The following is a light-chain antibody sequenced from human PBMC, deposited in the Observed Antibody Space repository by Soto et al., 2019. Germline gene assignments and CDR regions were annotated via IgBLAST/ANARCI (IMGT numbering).Light chain of an antibody. V-gene: IGKV3-20*01. Sequence: EIVLTQSPGTLSLSPGERATLSCRASQRASSSSLAWYQQKPGQAPRILIYDASIRATGIPNRFSGSGSGTDFTLTISRLEREDSVVYYCQHYGSSPLTFGGGTKVEIK. CDR1: QRASSSS. CDR3: QHYGSSPLT. CDR2: DAS. J-gene: IGKJ4*01.